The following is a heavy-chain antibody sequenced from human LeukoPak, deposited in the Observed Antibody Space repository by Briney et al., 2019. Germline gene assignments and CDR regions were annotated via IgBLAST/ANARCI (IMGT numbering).Heavy chain of an antibody. V-gene: IGHV1-69*05. CDR2: SIPIFGTA. CDR3: AIMLCSPSCPTFMDV. CDR1: GGTFSSYA. J-gene: IGHJ6*03. Sequence: GASVKVSCKASGGTFSSYAISWVRQAPGQGLEWMGGSIPIFGTANYAQKFQGRVTITTDESTSTAYMELSSLRSEDTAVYYCAIMLCSPSCPTFMDVWGKGTTVTVSS. D-gene: IGHD2-2*01.